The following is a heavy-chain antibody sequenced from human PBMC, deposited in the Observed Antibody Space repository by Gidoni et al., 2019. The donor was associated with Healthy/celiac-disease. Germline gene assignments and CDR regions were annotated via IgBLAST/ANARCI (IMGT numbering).Heavy chain of an antibody. CDR2: INHSGST. Sequence: QVQLQQWGAGLLKPSETLSLTCAVYGWSFSGYYWSWIRQPPGKGLEWIGEINHSGSTNYNPSLKSRVTISVDTSKNQFSLKLSSVTAADTAVYYCARARWLPHRDMDVWGQGTTVTVSS. V-gene: IGHV4-34*01. D-gene: IGHD5-12*01. CDR3: ARARWLPHRDMDV. J-gene: IGHJ6*02. CDR1: GWSFSGYY.